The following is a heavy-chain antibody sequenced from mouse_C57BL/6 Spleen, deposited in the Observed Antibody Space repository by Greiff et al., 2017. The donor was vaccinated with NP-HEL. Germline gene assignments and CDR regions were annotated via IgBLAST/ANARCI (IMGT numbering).Heavy chain of an antibody. V-gene: IGHV14-3*01. Sequence: VQLQQSVAELVRPGASVKLSCTASGFNIKNTYMHWVKQRPEQGLEWIGRIDPANGNTKYAPKFQGKATITADTSSNTAYLQLSSLTSEDTAIYYCARTAFITTVVATGDAMDYWGQGTSVTVSS. CDR3: ARTAFITTVVATGDAMDY. CDR1: GFNIKNTY. D-gene: IGHD1-1*01. CDR2: IDPANGNT. J-gene: IGHJ4*01.